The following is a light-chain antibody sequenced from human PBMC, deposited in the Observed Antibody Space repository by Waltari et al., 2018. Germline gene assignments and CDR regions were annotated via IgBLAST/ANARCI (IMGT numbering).Light chain of an antibody. J-gene: IGKJ5*01. Sequence: DIQMTQSPSYLSASVGDRVTITCRASQSISSSLNWYQQKPGKAPKLLIYAASSLQSGVPSRFSGSGSWTDFTLTISSLQPEDFATYYCQQSYSTPPITFGQGTRLEIK. CDR3: QQSYSTPPIT. CDR2: AAS. V-gene: IGKV1-39*01. CDR1: QSISSS.